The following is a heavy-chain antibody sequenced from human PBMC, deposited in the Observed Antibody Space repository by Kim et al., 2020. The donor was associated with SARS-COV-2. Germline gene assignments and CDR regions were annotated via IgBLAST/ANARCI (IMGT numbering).Heavy chain of an antibody. CDR2: IIPMFGTA. V-gene: IGHV1-69*13. CDR1: GGTFSSYG. D-gene: IGHD3-9*01. J-gene: IGHJ3*02. CDR3: ARPRGEYDILTGYRFGAFDI. Sequence: SVKVSCKASGGTFSSYGISWVRRAPGQGLEWMGGIIPMFGTAKYAQKFQGRVTITADESTSTAYMELSSLRSEDTAVYYCARPRGEYDILTGYRFGAFDIWGQGTMVTVSS.